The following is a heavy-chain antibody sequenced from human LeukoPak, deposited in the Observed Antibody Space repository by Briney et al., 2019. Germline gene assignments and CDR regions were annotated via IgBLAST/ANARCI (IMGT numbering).Heavy chain of an antibody. CDR2: INPASGGT. CDR1: GYSFTGYY. D-gene: IGHD6-6*01. Sequence: ASVKVSCKTSGYSFTGYYIHWVRQAPGRGLEWMGRINPASGGTDYAQKLQGRVTMTTDTSTSTAYMELRSLRSDDTAVYYCARGQLGRDWFDPWGQGTLVTVSS. CDR3: ARGQLGRDWFDP. J-gene: IGHJ5*02. V-gene: IGHV1-2*06.